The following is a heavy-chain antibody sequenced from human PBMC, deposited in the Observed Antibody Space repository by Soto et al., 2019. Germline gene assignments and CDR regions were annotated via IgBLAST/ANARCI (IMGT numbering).Heavy chain of an antibody. J-gene: IGHJ4*02. Sequence: QITLKESGPTLVKPTQTLTLTCTFSGFSLSTSGVGVGWIRQPPGKALEWLAFLYWDDDKRYSPSLKSRLTITQDTSKNQVLRTMTNMDPVDTATYYCARTSVNWGSRGLVDYWGQGTLVTVAS. CDR2: LYWDDDK. V-gene: IGHV2-5*02. CDR3: ARTSVNWGSRGLVDY. CDR1: GFSLSTSGVG. D-gene: IGHD7-27*01.